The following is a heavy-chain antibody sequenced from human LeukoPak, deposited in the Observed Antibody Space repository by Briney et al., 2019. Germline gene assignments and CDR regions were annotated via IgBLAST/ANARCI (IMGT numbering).Heavy chain of an antibody. D-gene: IGHD2-21*02. J-gene: IGHJ4*02. CDR3: ARDRLQGPPCFDY. CDR1: GFTFSSYA. V-gene: IGHV3-30*16. CDR2: ISYDGSNK. Sequence: GGSLRLSCAASGFTFSSYAMHWVRQAPGKGLEWVAVISYDGSNKYYADSVKGRFTISRDNSKNTLYLQMNSLRPEDTAVYYCARDRLQGPPCFDYWGQGTLVTVSS.